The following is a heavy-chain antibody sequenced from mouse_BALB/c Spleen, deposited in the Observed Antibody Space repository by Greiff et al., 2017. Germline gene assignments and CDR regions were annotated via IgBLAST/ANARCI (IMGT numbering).Heavy chain of an antibody. CDR2: ISDGGSYT. CDR3: ARDGAGTIAY. J-gene: IGHJ3*01. D-gene: IGHD4-1*01. CDR1: GFTFSDYY. V-gene: IGHV5-4*02. Sequence: EVKLVESGGGLVKPGGSLKLSCAASGFTFSDYYMYWVRQTPEKRLEWVATISDGGSYTYYPDSVKGRFTISRDNAKNNLYLQMSSLKSEDTAMYYCARDGAGTIAYWGQGTLVTVSA.